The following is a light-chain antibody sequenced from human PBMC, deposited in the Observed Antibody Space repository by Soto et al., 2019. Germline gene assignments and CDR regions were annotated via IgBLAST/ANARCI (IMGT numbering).Light chain of an antibody. J-gene: IGLJ1*01. V-gene: IGLV2-14*01. Sequence: QSVLTQPASVSGSPGQSITIFCTGSSSDFSAYHYVSWYQQHPGKAPKLMIYEVSHRPPGMSSRFSGSKSGNTASLTITRLQVEDEADYYCTAYLYRSGDVGFGSGTKATV. CDR3: TAYLYRSGDVG. CDR1: SSDFSAYHY. CDR2: EVS.